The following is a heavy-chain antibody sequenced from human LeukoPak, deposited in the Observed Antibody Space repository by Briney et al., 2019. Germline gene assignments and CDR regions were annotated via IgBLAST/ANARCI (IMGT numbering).Heavy chain of an antibody. CDR2: INPNSGGT. V-gene: IGHV1-2*02. CDR3: ARRVYSSSWYVGPDYFDY. CDR1: GYTFTGYY. J-gene: IGHJ4*02. Sequence: ASVKVSCKASGYTFTGYYMHWVRHAPGQGLEWMGWINPNSGGTNYAQKFQGRVTMTRDTSISTAYMELSRLRSDDTAVYYCARRVYSSSWYVGPDYFDYWGQGTLVTVSS. D-gene: IGHD6-13*01.